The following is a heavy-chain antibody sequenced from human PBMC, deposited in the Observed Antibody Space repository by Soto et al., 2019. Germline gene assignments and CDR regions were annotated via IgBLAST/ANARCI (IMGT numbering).Heavy chain of an antibody. J-gene: IGHJ6*03. CDR3: ARPVNYYYYYMDV. V-gene: IGHV4-39*07. CDR2: IYYSGST. Sequence: SETLSLTCTVSGGSISSSSYYWGWIRQPPGKGLEWIGSIYYSGSTNYNPSLKSRVTISVDTSKNQFSLKLSSVTAADTAVYYCARPVNYYYYYMDVWGKGTMVTVSS. CDR1: GGSISSSSYY.